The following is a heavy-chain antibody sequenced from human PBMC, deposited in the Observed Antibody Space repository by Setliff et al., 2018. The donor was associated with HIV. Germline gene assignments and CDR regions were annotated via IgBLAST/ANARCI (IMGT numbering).Heavy chain of an antibody. CDR2: IYSTGST. J-gene: IGHJ4*02. D-gene: IGHD4-17*01. V-gene: IGHV4-59*11. CDR1: GPSINIHY. Sequence: LSLTCTVSGPSINIHYWSWIRQSPGKGFEWIGYIYSTGSTNYNPSLQSRVTISMVASRNQFSLKVTSVTAADTAAYYCAKGAGFYGDYTFDHWGQGRQVTVSS. CDR3: AKGAGFYGDYTFDH.